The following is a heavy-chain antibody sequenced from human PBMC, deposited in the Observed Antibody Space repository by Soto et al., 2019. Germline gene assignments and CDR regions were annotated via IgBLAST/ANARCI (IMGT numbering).Heavy chain of an antibody. CDR3: VRGPSDHKLRLVEWPYGDY. Sequence: GSLRLSCVASGFIVSSNQMSWVRQAPGKGLEWVSVIYSGHTTYYADSVEGRFTIPRDDSKNTLYLQMNSLRVEDTAVYYCVRGPSDHKLRLVEWPYGDYWGQGALVTVSS. CDR1: GFIVSSNQ. J-gene: IGHJ4*02. CDR2: IYSGHTT. V-gene: IGHV3-53*01. D-gene: IGHD3-3*01.